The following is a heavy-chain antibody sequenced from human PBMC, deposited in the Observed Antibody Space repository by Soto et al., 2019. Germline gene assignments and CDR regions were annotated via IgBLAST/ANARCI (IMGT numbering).Heavy chain of an antibody. CDR2: INPNSGGT. J-gene: IGHJ4*02. CDR1: GYTFTGYY. CDR3: ARAGSTMFDFDY. Sequence: ASVKVSCKASGYTFTGYYMHWVRQAPGQGLEWMGWINPNSGGTNYAQKFQGWVTMTRDTSISTAYMELSRLRSDDTAMYYCARAGSTMFDFDYWGQGTLVTVSS. V-gene: IGHV1-2*04. D-gene: IGHD3-10*02.